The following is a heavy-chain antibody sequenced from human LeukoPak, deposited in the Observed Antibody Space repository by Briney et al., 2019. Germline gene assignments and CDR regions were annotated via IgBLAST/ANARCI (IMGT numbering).Heavy chain of an antibody. CDR2: ISGSSGST. Sequence: GGSLRLSCAASGLTFSSYAMSWVRQAPGKGLEWVSAISGSSGSTYYADSVKGRFNISRDNSKKTLYLQMNSLRAEDSALYYCAKLGPGYCSVGTCYSRWYYFDSWGQGTLVTVSS. CDR3: AKLGPGYCSVGTCYSRWYYFDS. J-gene: IGHJ4*02. CDR1: GLTFSSYA. V-gene: IGHV3-23*01. D-gene: IGHD2-15*01.